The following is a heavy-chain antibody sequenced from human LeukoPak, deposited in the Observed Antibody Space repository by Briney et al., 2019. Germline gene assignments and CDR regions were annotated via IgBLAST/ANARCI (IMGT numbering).Heavy chain of an antibody. V-gene: IGHV3-23*01. D-gene: IGHD6-6*01. CDR3: AKVNGDSSSRGFDI. CDR1: GFTFSSYG. J-gene: IGHJ3*02. Sequence: GGSVRLSCAASGFTFSSYGMSWVRQAPGKGLEWVSAIGRSGDTTNYADSVKGRFTISRDNSENTLYLQMHSLTAEDTAVYYCAKVNGDSSSRGFDIWGQGTMLTVSS. CDR2: IGRSGDTT.